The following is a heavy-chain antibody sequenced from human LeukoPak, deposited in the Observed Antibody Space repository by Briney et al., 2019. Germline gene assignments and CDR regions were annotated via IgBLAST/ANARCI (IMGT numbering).Heavy chain of an antibody. J-gene: IGHJ4*02. CDR3: ANVRVGATTEDLDY. CDR2: INPNSGGT. D-gene: IGHD1-26*01. V-gene: IGHV1-2*02. Sequence: ASVKVSCKASGYTFTSYYIHWVRQAPGQGLEWMGWINPNSGGTNYAQKFQGRVTMTRDTSISTAYMELSRLRSDDTAVYYCANVRVGATTEDLDYWGQGTLVTVSS. CDR1: GYTFTSYY.